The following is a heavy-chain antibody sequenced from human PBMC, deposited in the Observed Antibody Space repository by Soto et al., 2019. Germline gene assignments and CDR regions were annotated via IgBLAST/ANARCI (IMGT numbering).Heavy chain of an antibody. CDR2: IWYDGSKK. V-gene: IGHV3-33*01. D-gene: IGHD3-10*01. J-gene: IGHJ6*02. CDR1: GFTFSSFG. Sequence: GGSLRLSCAASGFTFSSFGMHWVRQAPGKGLEWVSLIWYDGSKKSYGDSVKGRFTISRDNSRNTVYLQMNSLRADDTAAYYCARDTSAYYYGPGPGGMDVWGQGTTVTVSS. CDR3: ARDTSAYYYGPGPGGMDV.